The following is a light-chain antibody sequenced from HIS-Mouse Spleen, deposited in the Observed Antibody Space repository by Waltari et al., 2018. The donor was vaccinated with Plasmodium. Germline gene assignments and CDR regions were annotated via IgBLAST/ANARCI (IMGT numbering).Light chain of an antibody. CDR3: SSYAGSNNLV. J-gene: IGLJ2*01. V-gene: IGLV2-8*01. Sequence: QSALTQPPSASGSPGQSVTISCTGTSSYVGGYNYVPWYQQHPGKAPKPIIYAVSKRPSGVPDRFSGSKSGNTASLTVSGLQAEDEADYYCSSYAGSNNLVFGGGTKLTVL. CDR2: AVS. CDR1: SSYVGGYNY.